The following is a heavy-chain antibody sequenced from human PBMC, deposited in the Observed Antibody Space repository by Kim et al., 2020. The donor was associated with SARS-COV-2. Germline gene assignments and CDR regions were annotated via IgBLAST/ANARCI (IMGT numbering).Heavy chain of an antibody. V-gene: IGHV3-23*01. J-gene: IGHJ4*02. CDR3: AKAHAPGIVGAVFDY. Sequence: DSVNGRSTISRDDSKNTLYLQMNRLGADATAVYYCAKAHAPGIVGAVFDYWGQGTLVTVSS. D-gene: IGHD1-26*01.